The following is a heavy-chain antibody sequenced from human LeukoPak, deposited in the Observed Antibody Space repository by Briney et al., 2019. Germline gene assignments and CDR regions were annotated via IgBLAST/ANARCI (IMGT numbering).Heavy chain of an antibody. Sequence: GGSLRLSCAASGFTFSTYYMTWVRQAPGKGLEWVANIKQDGSEKYYVDSVKGRFTISRDNAKNSLYLQMNSLSAEDTSVYYCSRGPCSGGDCYFNYYYYYMDVWGKGTTVTVSS. CDR3: SRGPCSGGDCYFNYYYYYMDV. CDR2: IKQDGSEK. V-gene: IGHV3-7*01. D-gene: IGHD2-15*01. CDR1: GFTFSTYY. J-gene: IGHJ6*03.